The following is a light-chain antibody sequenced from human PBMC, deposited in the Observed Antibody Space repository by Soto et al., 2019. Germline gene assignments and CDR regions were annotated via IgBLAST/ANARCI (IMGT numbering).Light chain of an antibody. CDR2: KVS. V-gene: IGKV2-30*01. CDR3: MQGPLWPWT. CDR1: QILVDRDGNTY. J-gene: IGKJ1*01. Sequence: VVMTQSPLSLPVTLGQPASISCSSSQILVDRDGNTYFNWYQQRPGQPPRRLIYKVSYRGSGVPDRLGGCGFGTDFIAKIRRVEAEDVGFYYCMQGPLWPWTFGQGTKVEFK.